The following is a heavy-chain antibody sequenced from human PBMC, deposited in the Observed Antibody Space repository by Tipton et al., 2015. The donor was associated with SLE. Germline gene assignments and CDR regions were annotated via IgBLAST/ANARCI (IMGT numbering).Heavy chain of an antibody. CDR1: GGSISSYY. Sequence: TLSLTCTVSGGSISSYYWSWIRQPPGKGLEWIGYIYYSGSTNYNPSPKSRVTISVDTSKNQFSLILSSVTAADTAVYYCARDSGWYYFDYWGQGTLVTVSS. D-gene: IGHD6-19*01. J-gene: IGHJ4*02. CDR3: ARDSGWYYFDY. V-gene: IGHV4-59*01. CDR2: IYYSGST.